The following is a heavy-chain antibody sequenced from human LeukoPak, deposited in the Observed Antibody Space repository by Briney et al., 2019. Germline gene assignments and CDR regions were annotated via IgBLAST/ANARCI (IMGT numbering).Heavy chain of an antibody. CDR2: INSDGSDT. D-gene: IGHD3-22*01. CDR3: ARIRGGYYSDF. V-gene: IGHV3-74*01. Sequence: PRGSLRLSCAASGFIFSNYWMHWVRQAPGKGLVWVSRINSDGSDTTYADSVKGRFTISRDNAHNTLYLRMNSLRAEDTAVYYCARIRGGYYSDFWGQGTLVTVSS. CDR1: GFIFSNYW. J-gene: IGHJ4*02.